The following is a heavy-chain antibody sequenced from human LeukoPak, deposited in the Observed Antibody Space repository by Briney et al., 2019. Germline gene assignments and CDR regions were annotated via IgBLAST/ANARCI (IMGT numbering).Heavy chain of an antibody. D-gene: IGHD4-11*01. Sequence: SETLSLTCTVSGGSISSGSYYWSWIRQPAGKGLEWIGRIYTSGSTNYNPSLKSRVTISVDTSKNQFSLKLSSVTAADTAVYYCARYRTRGDYSNPFDYWGQGTLVTVSS. J-gene: IGHJ4*02. CDR2: IYTSGST. V-gene: IGHV4-61*02. CDR3: ARYRTRGDYSNPFDY. CDR1: GGSISSGSYY.